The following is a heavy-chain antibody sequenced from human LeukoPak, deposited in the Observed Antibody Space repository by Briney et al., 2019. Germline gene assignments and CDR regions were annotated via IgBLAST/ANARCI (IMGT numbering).Heavy chain of an antibody. D-gene: IGHD2-21*02. V-gene: IGHV3-21*01. CDR1: GFTFSSYS. Sequence: PGGSLRLSCAASGFTFSSYSMNWVRQAPGKGLEWVSSISSSSSCIYYADSVKGRLTISRDNAKNPLYLQMNSLRAEDAAVYYCARDSGIVVVTAISEVDYWGQGTLVTVSS. CDR2: ISSSSSCI. CDR3: ARDSGIVVVTAISEVDY. J-gene: IGHJ4*02.